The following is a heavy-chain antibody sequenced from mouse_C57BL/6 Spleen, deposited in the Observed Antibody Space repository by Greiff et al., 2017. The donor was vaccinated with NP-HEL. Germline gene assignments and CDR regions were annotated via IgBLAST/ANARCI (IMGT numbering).Heavy chain of an antibody. D-gene: IGHD2-3*01. CDR2: INPSNGGT. Sequence: QVQLKQPGTELVKPGASVKLSCKASGYTFTSYWMHWVKQRPGQGLEWIGNINPSNGGTNYNEKFKSKATLTVDKSSSTAYMQLSSLTYEDSAVYYCARGGYDGYLFDYWGQGTTLTVSS. CDR1: GYTFTSYW. J-gene: IGHJ2*01. CDR3: ARGGYDGYLFDY. V-gene: IGHV1-53*01.